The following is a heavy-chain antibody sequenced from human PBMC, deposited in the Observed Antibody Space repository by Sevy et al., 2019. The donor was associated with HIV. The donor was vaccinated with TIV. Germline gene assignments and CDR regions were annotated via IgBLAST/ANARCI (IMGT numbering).Heavy chain of an antibody. V-gene: IGHV1-46*01. CDR2: INPSGGST. CDR3: ARGHYYDSSGYYEKVFDY. CDR1: GYTFTSYY. J-gene: IGHJ4*02. D-gene: IGHD3-22*01. Sequence: ASVKVSCKASGYTFTSYYMHWVRQAPGQGLEWMGIINPSGGSTSYAQKFQGRVTMTRDTSTSTVYMVLSSLRSEDTAVYYCARGHYYDSSGYYEKVFDYWGQGTLVTVSS.